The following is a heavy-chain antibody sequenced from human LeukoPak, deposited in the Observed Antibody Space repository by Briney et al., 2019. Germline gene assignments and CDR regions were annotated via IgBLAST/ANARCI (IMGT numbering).Heavy chain of an antibody. J-gene: IGHJ6*02. CDR3: ARATGVGYGMDV. V-gene: IGHV4-34*01. D-gene: IGHD2-15*01. Sequence: SETLSLTCAVYGGSFSGYYWSWIRQPPGKGLEWIGEINHSGSTNYNPSLKSRVTISVDTSKYQFSLKLSSVTAADTAVYYCARATGVGYGMDVWGQGTTVTVSS. CDR1: GGSFSGYY. CDR2: INHSGST.